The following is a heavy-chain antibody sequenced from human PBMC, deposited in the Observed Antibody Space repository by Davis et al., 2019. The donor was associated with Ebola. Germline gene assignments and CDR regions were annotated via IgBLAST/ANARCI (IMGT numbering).Heavy chain of an antibody. CDR3: ARDKGRIAGYYGMDV. V-gene: IGHV3-21*01. D-gene: IGHD3-16*02. Sequence: PGGSLRLSCAASGFTFSSYSMNWVRQAPGKGLEWVSSISSSSSYIYYADSVKGRFTISRDNAKNSLYLQMNSLRAEDTAVYYCARDKGRIAGYYGMDVWGQGTTVTVSS. CDR2: ISSSSSYI. CDR1: GFTFSSYS. J-gene: IGHJ6*02.